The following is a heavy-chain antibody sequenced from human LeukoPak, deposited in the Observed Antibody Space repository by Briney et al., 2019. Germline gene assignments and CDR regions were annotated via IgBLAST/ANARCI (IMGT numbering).Heavy chain of an antibody. CDR2: IYYSGST. V-gene: IGHV4-39*01. CDR3: ARLSDYDFWSGYSGYYYYMDV. J-gene: IGHJ6*03. D-gene: IGHD3-3*01. Sequence: PSETLSLTCTVSGGSISSSTYYWGWIRQPPGKGLEWIGSIYYSGSTYYNPSLKSRVTISVDTSKNQFSLKLSSVTAADTAVYYCARLSDYDFWSGYSGYYYYMDVWGKGTTVTVSS. CDR1: GGSISSSTYY.